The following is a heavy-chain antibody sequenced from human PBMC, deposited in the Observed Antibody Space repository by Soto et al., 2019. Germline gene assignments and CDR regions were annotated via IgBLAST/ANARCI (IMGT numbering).Heavy chain of an antibody. D-gene: IGHD5-12*01. CDR2: IIPIFGTA. J-gene: IGHJ4*02. CDR1: GGTFSSYA. CDR3: ARESGDPYSGYFSGVVPCFDY. Sequence: QVQLVQSGAEVKKPGSSVKVSCKASGGTFSSYAISWVRQAPGQGLEWMGGIIPIFGTANYAQKFQGRVTITADESTSTAYMELSSLRSEDTAVYYCARESGDPYSGYFSGVVPCFDYWGQGTLVTVSS. V-gene: IGHV1-69*01.